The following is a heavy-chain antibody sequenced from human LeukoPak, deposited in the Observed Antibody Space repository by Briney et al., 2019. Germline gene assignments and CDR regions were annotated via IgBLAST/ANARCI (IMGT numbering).Heavy chain of an antibody. J-gene: IGHJ3*02. CDR2: IYPDDSDS. Sequence: GESLKISCKGSGYSFTTYWIAWVRQMPGKGLEWMGIIYPDDSDSRYSPCFEGRVTISVDTSITTAYLHWNSLKASDTAMYYCARRPEGFQTSAFDIWGQGTMVTVSS. CDR1: GYSFTTYW. V-gene: IGHV5-51*01. CDR3: ARRPEGFQTSAFDI. D-gene: IGHD1-14*01.